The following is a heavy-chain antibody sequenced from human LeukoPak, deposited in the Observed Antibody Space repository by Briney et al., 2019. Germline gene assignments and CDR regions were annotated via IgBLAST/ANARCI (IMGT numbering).Heavy chain of an antibody. V-gene: IGHV4-59*11. CDR2: NDYSGST. CDR3: TRGATFRGTNYMDV. CDR1: GGPTSTHE. D-gene: IGHD3-10*01. J-gene: IGHJ6*03. Sequence: SETLSLTCIVSGGPTSTHEWSWGRQPPGKGLDWIGYNDYSGSTNYNPPLKSRVTISVDTSKNQFSLKLNSVTAADTAVYYCTRGATFRGTNYMDVGGKGTTVTVSS.